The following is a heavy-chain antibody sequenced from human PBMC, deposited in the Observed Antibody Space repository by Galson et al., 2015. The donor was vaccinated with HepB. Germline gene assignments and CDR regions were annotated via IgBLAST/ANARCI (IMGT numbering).Heavy chain of an antibody. V-gene: IGHV3-7*03. CDR2: IKEDGSEN. D-gene: IGHD2-15*01. CDR3: ARGGDYSGIFDC. Sequence: SLRLSCAASGFPFSGYWMSWVRQAPGKGLEWVANIKEDGSENHYVDSVKARFTISRDNAKNSLYLQMNSLRVEDTAVYYCARGGDYSGIFDCWGQGTLVTVSS. CDR1: GFPFSGYW. J-gene: IGHJ4*02.